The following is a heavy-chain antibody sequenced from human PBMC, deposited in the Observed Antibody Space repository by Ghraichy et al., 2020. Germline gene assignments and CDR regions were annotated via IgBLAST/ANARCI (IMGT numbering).Heavy chain of an antibody. Sequence: GGSLRLSCAGSGFIFRKYWMSWVRQAPGKGLEWVAHIRPDGSGQKYVESVRGRFTISRDNVKKSLYLQMNSLRAEDTAVYFCTRSLVCAGDQILWGQGTLDTVPS. CDR2: IRPDGSGQ. CDR3: TRSLVCAGDQIL. CDR1: GFIFRKYW. V-gene: IGHV3-7*03. D-gene: IGHD2-8*01. J-gene: IGHJ1*01.